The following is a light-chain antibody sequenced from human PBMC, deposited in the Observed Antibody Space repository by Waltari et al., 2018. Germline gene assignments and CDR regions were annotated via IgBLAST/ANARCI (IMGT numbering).Light chain of an antibody. CDR2: EVT. CDR1: PSDAGGYNY. V-gene: IGLV2-8*01. Sequence: QSALTQPPSASGSPGQSVAISCTGAPSDAGGYNYVSWYQQHPGKAPKLLIYEVTKRPSGVPDRFSGSKSGNTASLTVSGLQAEDEADYYCSSYAGSNNLVFGGGTKLTVL. CDR3: SSYAGSNNLV. J-gene: IGLJ2*01.